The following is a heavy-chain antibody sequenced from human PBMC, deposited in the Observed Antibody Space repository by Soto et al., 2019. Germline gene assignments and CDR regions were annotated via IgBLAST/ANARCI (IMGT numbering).Heavy chain of an antibody. V-gene: IGHV3-66*01. CDR3: AREAEYDLWSGPGWFDP. CDR1: GFTVSNIY. D-gene: IGHD3-3*01. J-gene: IGHJ5*02. CDR2: IHPGGRT. Sequence: EVQLVESGGGLVQPGGSLRLSCAASGFTVSNIYMTWVRQAPGKGLEWVSVIHPGGRTYYADSVRGRFAISRDNSENTLYLQRNSLRAEDTALYYCAREAEYDLWSGPGWFDPWDQGTLVTVSS.